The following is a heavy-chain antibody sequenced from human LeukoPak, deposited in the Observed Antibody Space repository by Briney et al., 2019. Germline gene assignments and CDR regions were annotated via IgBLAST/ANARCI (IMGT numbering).Heavy chain of an antibody. J-gene: IGHJ4*02. Sequence: PSETLSLTXTVSGGSISSYYWSWIRQPPGKGLEWIGYIYYSGSTNYNPSLKSRVTISVDTSKNQFSLKLSSVTAADTAVYYCARAHSSGHTPIDYWGQGTLVTVSS. D-gene: IGHD3-22*01. CDR2: IYYSGST. V-gene: IGHV4-59*01. CDR3: ARAHSSGHTPIDY. CDR1: GGSISSYY.